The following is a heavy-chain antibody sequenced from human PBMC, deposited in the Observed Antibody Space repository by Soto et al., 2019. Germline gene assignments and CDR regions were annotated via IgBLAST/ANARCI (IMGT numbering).Heavy chain of an antibody. Sequence: PGGSLRLSCAASGFTFSSYSMNWVRQAPGKGLEWVSYISSSSSTIYYADSVKGRFTISRDNAKNSLYLQMNSLRAEDTAVYYCARAVSLPPYYYDSSDYLDYWGQGPLVTVSS. CDR3: ARAVSLPPYYYDSSDYLDY. D-gene: IGHD3-22*01. J-gene: IGHJ4*02. V-gene: IGHV3-48*01. CDR2: ISSSSSTI. CDR1: GFTFSSYS.